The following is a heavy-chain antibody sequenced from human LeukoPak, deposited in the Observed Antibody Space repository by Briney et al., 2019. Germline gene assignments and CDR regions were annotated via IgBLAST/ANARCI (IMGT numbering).Heavy chain of an antibody. J-gene: IGHJ6*03. D-gene: IGHD1-26*01. CDR3: TTDRGGRYSVSPLYMDV. CDR2: INSKTDGGTT. CDR1: GFTFSHAW. V-gene: IGHV3-15*01. Sequence: GGSLRLSCAASGFTFSHAWMSWVRQAPGKGLEWVGRINSKTDGGTTDYAAPVKGRFTISRDDSKNTLYLQMNSLKTEDTAVYYCTTDRGGRYSVSPLYMDVWGKGTTVTVSS.